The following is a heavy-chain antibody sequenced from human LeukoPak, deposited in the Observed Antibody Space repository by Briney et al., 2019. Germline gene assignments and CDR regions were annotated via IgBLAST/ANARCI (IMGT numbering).Heavy chain of an antibody. Sequence: SVKVSCKASGGTFSSYAISWVRQAPGRGLEWMGGIIPIFGTANYAQKFQGRVTITADESTSTAYMELSSLRSEDTAVYYCAAPSGTYYGDYYFDYWGQGTLVTVSS. CDR1: GGTFSSYA. CDR3: AAPSGTYYGDYYFDY. D-gene: IGHD4-17*01. J-gene: IGHJ4*02. V-gene: IGHV1-69*13. CDR2: IIPIFGTA.